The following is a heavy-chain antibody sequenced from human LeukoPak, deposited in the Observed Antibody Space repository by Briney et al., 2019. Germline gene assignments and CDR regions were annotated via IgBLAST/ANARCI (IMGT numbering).Heavy chain of an antibody. CDR3: ARGRAPFDGFDI. V-gene: IGHV3-33*01. J-gene: IGHJ3*02. Sequence: GVSLRLSCAASGFSFSCCGMHWVRQVPGKGLDWVAVLWANGRNNYYADSVEGRFTISRDSSKNTLYLQMTSLRADDTAIYYCARGRAPFDGFDIWGRGTVVTVSS. D-gene: IGHD4/OR15-4a*01. CDR2: LWANGRNN. CDR1: GFSFSCCG.